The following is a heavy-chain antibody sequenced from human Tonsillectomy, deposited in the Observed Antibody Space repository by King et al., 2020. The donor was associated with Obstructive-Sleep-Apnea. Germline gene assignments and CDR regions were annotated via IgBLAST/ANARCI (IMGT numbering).Heavy chain of an antibody. V-gene: IGHV3-30*04. CDR3: ARDREITYYYDSSGFEHFDY. J-gene: IGHJ4*02. Sequence: VQLVESGGGVVQPGGSLRLSCAASGFTFRNYALHWVRQAPGKGLEWVAVISYDGNIKYYADSVRGRFTISRDNSKNTLYVQMNSLRAEDTAVYYCARDREITYYYDSSGFEHFDYWGQGTLVTVSS. CDR1: GFTFRNYA. CDR2: ISYDGNIK. D-gene: IGHD3-22*01.